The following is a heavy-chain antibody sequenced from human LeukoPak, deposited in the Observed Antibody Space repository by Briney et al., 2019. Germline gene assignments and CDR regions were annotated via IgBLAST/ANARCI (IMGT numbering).Heavy chain of an antibody. CDR1: GASISSPNW. V-gene: IGHV4-4*02. Sequence: PSGTLSLTCAVSGASISSPNWWSWVRQPPGKGLEWIGYIYYSGSTNYNPSLKSRVTISVDRSKNQFSLKLRSVIAADTAVYYCARVGWELLGPFDHWGQGTLVTVSS. CDR3: ARVGWELLGPFDH. CDR2: IYYSGST. J-gene: IGHJ4*02. D-gene: IGHD1-26*01.